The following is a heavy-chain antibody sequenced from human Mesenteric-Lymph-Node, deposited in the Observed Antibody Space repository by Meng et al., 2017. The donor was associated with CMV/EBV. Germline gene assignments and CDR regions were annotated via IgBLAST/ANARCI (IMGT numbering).Heavy chain of an antibody. Sequence: SETLSLTCTVSGYSISSGYYWGWIRQPPGKGLEWIGEINHSGGTNYNPSLKSRVTISLGTSRNQFSLGLTSVTAADTGVYYCARGLVGAAPGSNDYWGQGSQVTVSS. D-gene: IGHD2-8*02. CDR1: GYSISSGYY. J-gene: IGHJ4*02. V-gene: IGHV4-38-2*02. CDR3: ARGLVGAAPGSNDY. CDR2: INHSGGT.